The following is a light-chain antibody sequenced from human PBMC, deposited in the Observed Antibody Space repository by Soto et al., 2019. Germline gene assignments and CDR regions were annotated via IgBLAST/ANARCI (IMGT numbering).Light chain of an antibody. CDR3: QQYSSSRT. J-gene: IGKJ1*01. Sequence: EIVLTQSPGTLSLSPWERATLSCRASQSVSSYSLAWYQKKPGQAPRLLIYGGSSRATGIPVRFSGSGSETDFTLTITRLEPEDFAMYYCQQYSSSRTFGQGTKVDIK. V-gene: IGKV3-20*01. CDR2: GGS. CDR1: QSVSSYS.